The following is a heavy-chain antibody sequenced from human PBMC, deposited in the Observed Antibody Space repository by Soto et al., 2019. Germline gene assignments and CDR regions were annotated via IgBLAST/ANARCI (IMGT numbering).Heavy chain of an antibody. CDR3: ARDRTGEAADQAY. J-gene: IGHJ4*02. CDR2: ISAYNGNT. D-gene: IGHD3-16*01. V-gene: IGHV1-18*01. Sequence: ASVKVSCKASGFTFTNYGFSWVRQAPGQGLEWMGWISAYNGNTHYVQKVQGRVTMTTDTSTSTAYMELRSLRSDDTALYYCARDRTGEAADQAYWGQGTLVTVSS. CDR1: GFTFTNYG.